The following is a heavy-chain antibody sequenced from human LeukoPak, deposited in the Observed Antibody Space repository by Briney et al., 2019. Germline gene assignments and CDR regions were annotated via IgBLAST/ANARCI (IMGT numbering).Heavy chain of an antibody. V-gene: IGHV1-24*01. CDR1: RYTLTELS. CDR3: ATGPDYGDYGGFDY. D-gene: IGHD4-17*01. J-gene: IGHJ4*02. CDR2: FDPEDGET. Sequence: ASVKVSCKVSRYTLTELSMHWVRQAPGKGLEWMGGFDPEDGETIYAQKFQGKVTMTEDTSTDTAYMELSSLRSEDTAVYYCATGPDYGDYGGFDYWGQGTLVTVSS.